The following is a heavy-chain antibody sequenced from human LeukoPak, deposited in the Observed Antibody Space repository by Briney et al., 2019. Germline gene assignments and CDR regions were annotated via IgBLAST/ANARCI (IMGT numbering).Heavy chain of an antibody. V-gene: IGHV1-46*01. CDR1: RYTFTSYY. D-gene: IGHD5-18*01. Sequence: GASVKDSRKASRYTFTSYYMHWVRQAPGQGLEWMGIINPSGGRTSYAQKFQGRITMTRDTSTSTVYMELSSLRSEDTSVYYCARFPNTAMVMGLEYYYYGMDVWGQGTTVTVSS. CDR2: INPSGGRT. CDR3: ARFPNTAMVMGLEYYYYGMDV. J-gene: IGHJ6*02.